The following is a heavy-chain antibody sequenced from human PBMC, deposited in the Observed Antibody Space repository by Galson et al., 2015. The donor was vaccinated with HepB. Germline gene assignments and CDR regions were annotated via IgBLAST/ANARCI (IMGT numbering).Heavy chain of an antibody. Sequence: SLRLSCAASEFILSMYWMNWVRQAPGKGLEWVANIKEDGSEKNYVDSVKGRLTISRDNAKNSLYLQMNSLRAEDTDIYYCARVKRGEWYSFYYYGMDVWGQATTVTVSS. CDR3: ARVKRGEWYSFYYYGMDV. V-gene: IGHV3-7*05. D-gene: IGHD3-10*01. CDR1: EFILSMYW. CDR2: IKEDGSEK. J-gene: IGHJ6*02.